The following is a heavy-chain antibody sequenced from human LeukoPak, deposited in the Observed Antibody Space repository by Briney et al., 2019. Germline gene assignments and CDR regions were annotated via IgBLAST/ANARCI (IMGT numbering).Heavy chain of an antibody. J-gene: IGHJ4*02. V-gene: IGHV3-21*01. CDR3: ARDTAVATPFDY. CDR1: GFTFSSYS. Sequence: GGSLRLSCAAAGFTFSSYSMNGVRQAPGKGLEWVSSISSSSSYIYYADSVKGRFTISRDNAKNSLYLQMNSLRAEDTAVYYCARDTAVATPFDYWGQGTLVTVSS. D-gene: IGHD6-19*01. CDR2: ISSSSSYI.